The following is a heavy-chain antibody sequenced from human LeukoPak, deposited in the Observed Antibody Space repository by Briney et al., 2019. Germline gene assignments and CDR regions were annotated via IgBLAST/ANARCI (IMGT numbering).Heavy chain of an antibody. CDR2: IIPIFGTA. CDR1: GGTFSSYA. J-gene: IGHJ4*02. D-gene: IGHD3-10*01. V-gene: IGHV1-69*13. CDR3: ASAESSLLLWFGEQCFDY. Sequence: SVKVSCKASGGTFSSYAISWVRQAPGQGLEWMGGIIPIFGTANYAQKFQGRVTITADESTSTAYMELSSLRSEDTAVYYCASAESSLLLWFGEQCFDYWGQGTLVTVSS.